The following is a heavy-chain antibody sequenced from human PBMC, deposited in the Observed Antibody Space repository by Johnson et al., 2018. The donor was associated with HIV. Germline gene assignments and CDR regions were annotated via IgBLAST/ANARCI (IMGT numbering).Heavy chain of an antibody. D-gene: IGHD2-8*01. CDR2: IWYDGSNK. Sequence: QVQLVESGGGVVQPGRSLRLSCAASGFTFSSYGMHWVRQAPGKGLEWVAVIWYDGSNKYYTDSVEGRFTISRDNSKNTLYLQMNNLRTEDTGLYYCAKDGGKWSYSFDVWGQGTMVSVSS. CDR1: GFTFSSYG. V-gene: IGHV3-33*06. J-gene: IGHJ3*01. CDR3: AKDGGKWSYSFDV.